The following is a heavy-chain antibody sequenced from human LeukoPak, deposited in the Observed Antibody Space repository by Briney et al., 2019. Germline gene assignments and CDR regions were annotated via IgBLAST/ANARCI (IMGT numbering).Heavy chain of an antibody. CDR2: ISGSGGST. V-gene: IGHV3-23*01. J-gene: IGHJ3*02. CDR1: GFTFSSYA. D-gene: IGHD3-22*01. Sequence: GGSLRLSCAASGFTFSSYAMSWVRQAPGKGLEWVSAISGSGGSTYYADSVKGRFTISRDNSKNTLYLQMNSLRAEDTAVYYCAKEEYYYDSNGYSGSAFDIWGQGTMVTVSS. CDR3: AKEEYYYDSNGYSGSAFDI.